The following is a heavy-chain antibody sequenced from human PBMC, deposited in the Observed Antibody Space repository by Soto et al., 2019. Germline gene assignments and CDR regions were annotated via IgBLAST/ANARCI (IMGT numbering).Heavy chain of an antibody. V-gene: IGHV1-69*02. Sequence: QVQLVQSGAEVKKPGSSVKVSCKASGGTFSSYTISWVRQAPGQGLEWMGRIIPILGIANYAQKFQGRVTITEDKSTSTAYMELSSLRSEDTAVYYGATRTPITMVRGVIFDYWGQGTLVTVSS. CDR3: ATRTPITMVRGVIFDY. J-gene: IGHJ4*02. CDR1: GGTFSSYT. D-gene: IGHD3-10*01. CDR2: IIPILGIA.